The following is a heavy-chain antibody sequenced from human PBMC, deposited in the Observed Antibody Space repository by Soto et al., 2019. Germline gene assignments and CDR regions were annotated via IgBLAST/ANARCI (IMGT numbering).Heavy chain of an antibody. CDR1: GFTFTTYW. V-gene: IGHV3-7*01. J-gene: IGHJ4*01. CDR2: INRDGSEK. CDR3: SRAEDY. Sequence: EVQLVASGGGLVQPGGSLRLSCAASGFTFTTYWMSWVRQAPGKGLEWVANINRDGSEKYYVDSVKGRFTISRDNAKNSLYLQMNTLRAENTAVYFCSRAEDYWGHGTLVTVSS.